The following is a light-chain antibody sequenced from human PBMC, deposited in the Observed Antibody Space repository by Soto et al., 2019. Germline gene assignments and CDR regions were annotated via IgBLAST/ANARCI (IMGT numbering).Light chain of an antibody. CDR2: HVS. V-gene: IGLV2-14*01. Sequence: QSVLTQPASVSGSPGQSITISCTGSSSDVPGYNFVSWYQQHPGKAPKLMIYHVSNRPLGISNRFSGSKSGNTASLTISGLQAEDEADYYCSSYTSSSTYVFGAGTKVTVL. CDR3: SSYTSSSTYV. CDR1: SSDVPGYNF. J-gene: IGLJ1*01.